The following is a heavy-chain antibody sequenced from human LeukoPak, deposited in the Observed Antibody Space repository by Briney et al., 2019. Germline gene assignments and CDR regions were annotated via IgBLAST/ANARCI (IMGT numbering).Heavy chain of an antibody. D-gene: IGHD6-6*01. V-gene: IGHV1-18*01. J-gene: IGHJ6*02. CDR1: GYTFTSYG. Sequence: ASVKVSCKASGYTFTSYGISWVRQAPGQGLEWMGWISAYNGNTNYAQKLQGRGTMTTDTSTSTAYMELRSLRSDDTAVYYCARDRGSGSSYYYYYGMDVWGQGTTVTVSS. CDR3: ARDRGSGSSYYYYYGMDV. CDR2: ISAYNGNT.